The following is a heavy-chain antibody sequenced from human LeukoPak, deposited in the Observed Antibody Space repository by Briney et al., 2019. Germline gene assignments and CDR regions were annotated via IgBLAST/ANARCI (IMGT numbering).Heavy chain of an antibody. D-gene: IGHD3-22*01. Sequence: SVKVSCKASGFTFTSSAVQWVRQARGQRLEWIGWIVVGSGNTNYAQKFQERVTITGDMSTSTAYMELSSLRSEDTAVYYCACYYDSSGYSPNWFDPWGQGTLVTVSS. J-gene: IGHJ5*02. CDR3: ACYYDSSGYSPNWFDP. CDR2: IVVGSGNT. V-gene: IGHV1-58*01. CDR1: GFTFTSSA.